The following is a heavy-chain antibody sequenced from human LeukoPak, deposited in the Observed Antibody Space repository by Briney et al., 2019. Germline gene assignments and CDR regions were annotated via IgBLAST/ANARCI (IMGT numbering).Heavy chain of an antibody. CDR3: ARTSGYYFVYYYGMDV. J-gene: IGHJ6*02. Sequence: ASVKVSCKASGYTFTSYDIHWVRQATGQGLEWMGWMNPNSGNTGYAQKFQGRVTMTRNTSISTAYMELSSLRSEDTAVYYCARTSGYYFVYYYGMDVRGQGTTVTVSS. CDR2: MNPNSGNT. D-gene: IGHD3-22*01. V-gene: IGHV1-8*01. CDR1: GYTFTSYD.